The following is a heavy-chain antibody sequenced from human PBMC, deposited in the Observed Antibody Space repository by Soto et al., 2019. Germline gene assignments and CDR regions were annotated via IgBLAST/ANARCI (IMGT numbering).Heavy chain of an antibody. Sequence: SETLSLTCTVSGGSVSSQYWSWIRQPAGKGLEWIGRIYNGGIPLIHPSLESRVALSLDTSKNQFSLKLSSVTAADTAVYYCVRDNGGNSEFGYWGQGTLVTVSS. V-gene: IGHV4-4*07. D-gene: IGHD2-21*02. CDR2: IYNGGIP. J-gene: IGHJ4*02. CDR1: GGSVSSQY. CDR3: VRDNGGNSEFGY.